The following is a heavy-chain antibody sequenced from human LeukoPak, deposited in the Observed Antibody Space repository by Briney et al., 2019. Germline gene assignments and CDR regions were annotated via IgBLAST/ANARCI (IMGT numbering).Heavy chain of an antibody. Sequence: GGSLRLSCAASGFNFSSYAMTWVRQAPGKGLEWVANIKQDGSKKSYVDSVKGRFTISRDNAKNSLYLQMNSLRAEDTAIYYCTRVGYIDEGIDYWGQGTLVTVSS. CDR2: IKQDGSKK. V-gene: IGHV3-7*04. J-gene: IGHJ4*02. D-gene: IGHD5-24*01. CDR1: GFNFSSYA. CDR3: TRVGYIDEGIDY.